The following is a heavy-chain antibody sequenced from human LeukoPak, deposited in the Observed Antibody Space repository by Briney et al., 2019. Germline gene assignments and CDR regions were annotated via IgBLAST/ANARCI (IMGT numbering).Heavy chain of an antibody. Sequence: SETLSLTCTVSGGSISSGSYYWSWIRQPAGKGLEWIGRISTSGSTNYNPSLKSRVTISVDTSKNQFSLKLSSVTAADTAVYYCARGEARIAVWGQGTLVTVSS. CDR1: GGSISSGSYY. CDR2: ISTSGST. V-gene: IGHV4-61*02. CDR3: ARGEARIAV. D-gene: IGHD2-15*01. J-gene: IGHJ4*02.